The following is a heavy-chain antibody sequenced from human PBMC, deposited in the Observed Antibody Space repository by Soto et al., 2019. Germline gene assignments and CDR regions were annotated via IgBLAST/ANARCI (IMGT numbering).Heavy chain of an antibody. V-gene: IGHV3-21*01. CDR3: ARDLIRIIAVAGKGDY. Sequence: GGSLRLSCAASGFTFSSYSMNWVRQAPGKGLEWVSSISSSSSYIYYADSVKGRFTISRDNAKNSLYLQMNSLRAEDTAVYYCARDLIRIIAVAGKGDYWGQGTLVTVSS. J-gene: IGHJ4*02. CDR1: GFTFSSYS. D-gene: IGHD6-19*01. CDR2: ISSSSSYI.